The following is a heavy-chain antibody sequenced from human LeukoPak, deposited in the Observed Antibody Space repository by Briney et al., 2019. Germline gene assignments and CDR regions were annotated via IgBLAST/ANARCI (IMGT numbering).Heavy chain of an antibody. J-gene: IGHJ4*02. CDR1: GYTFTSYY. V-gene: IGHV1-46*01. CDR2: INPSGGST. CDR3: ARDSSGYYYVRAFDY. Sequence: ASVKVSCKASGYTFTSYYMHWVRQAPGQGLEWMGIINPSGGSTSYAQKFQGRVTMTRDMSASTVYMELSSLRSEDTAVYCCARDSSGYYYVRAFDYWGQGTLVTVSS. D-gene: IGHD3-22*01.